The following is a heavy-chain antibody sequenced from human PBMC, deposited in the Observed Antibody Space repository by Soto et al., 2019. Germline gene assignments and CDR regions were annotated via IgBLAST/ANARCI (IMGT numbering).Heavy chain of an antibody. Sequence: EVQLLESGGNLVQPGGSLRLSCAASGFTFSNYAMSWVRQAPGKGLEWVSVISGSGDSTYYADSVKGRFTISRDNSKNVLYVQVKGPRAEATAVYYCAKRTSGWNFDSWGQGTLVTVSS. J-gene: IGHJ4*02. V-gene: IGHV3-23*01. CDR2: ISGSGDST. CDR1: GFTFSNYA. D-gene: IGHD6-19*01. CDR3: AKRTSGWNFDS.